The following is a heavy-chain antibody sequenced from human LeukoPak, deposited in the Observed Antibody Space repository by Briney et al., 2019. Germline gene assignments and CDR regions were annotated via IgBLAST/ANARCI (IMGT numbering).Heavy chain of an antibody. CDR3: ARLPILGPSAY. CDR2: ISSTGST. D-gene: IGHD1-26*01. V-gene: IGHV4-59*01. J-gene: IGHJ4*02. CDR1: GSSISPCS. Sequence: SETLSLTCTVSGSSISPCSWSWIRQPPGQGLEWIGCISSTGSTNYNSSLRSRVTMSADISRNQFSLKLTSVTTADTAVYYCARLPILGPSAYWGQGALVTVSS.